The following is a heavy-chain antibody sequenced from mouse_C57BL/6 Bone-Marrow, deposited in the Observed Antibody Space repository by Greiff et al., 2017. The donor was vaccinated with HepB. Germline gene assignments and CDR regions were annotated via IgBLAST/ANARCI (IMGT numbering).Heavy chain of an antibody. CDR2: IYPGSGSP. CDR1: GYTFTSYW. D-gene: IGHD1-1*01. CDR3: ARPPFGSSYGYFDV. V-gene: IGHV1-55*01. J-gene: IGHJ1*03. Sequence: QVQLQQPGAELVKPGASVKMSCKASGYTFTSYWITWVKQRPGQGLEWIGDIYPGSGSPNYNEKFKSKATLTVDTSSSTAYMQLSSLTSEDSAVYYCARPPFGSSYGYFDVWGTGTTVTVSS.